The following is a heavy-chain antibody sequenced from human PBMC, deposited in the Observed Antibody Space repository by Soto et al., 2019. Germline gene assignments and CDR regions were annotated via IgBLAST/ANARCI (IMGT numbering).Heavy chain of an antibody. J-gene: IGHJ4*02. D-gene: IGHD3-22*01. CDR3: AREKSSGYYYDY. CDR1: GYTFTSYD. Sequence: QVQLVQSGAEVKKPGASVKVSLKASGYTFTSYDINWVRQATGQGLEWMGWMNPNSGNTAYAQKFQGRVTMTRNTSISTAYMELSSLRSEDTAVYYCAREKSSGYYYDYWGQGTLVTVSS. V-gene: IGHV1-8*01. CDR2: MNPNSGNT.